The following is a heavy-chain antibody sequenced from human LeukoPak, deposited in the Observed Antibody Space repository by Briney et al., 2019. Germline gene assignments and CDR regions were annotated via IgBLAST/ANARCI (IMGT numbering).Heavy chain of an antibody. Sequence: ASVKVSFKASGYTFTSYGISWVRQAPGQGLEWMGWISAYNGNTNYAQKLQGRVTMTTDTSTSTAYMELRSLRSDDTAVYYCAAGVANYYDSSGYYAWGQGTLVTVSS. CDR1: GYTFTSYG. CDR3: AAGVANYYDSSGYYA. CDR2: ISAYNGNT. J-gene: IGHJ4*02. V-gene: IGHV1-18*01. D-gene: IGHD3-22*01.